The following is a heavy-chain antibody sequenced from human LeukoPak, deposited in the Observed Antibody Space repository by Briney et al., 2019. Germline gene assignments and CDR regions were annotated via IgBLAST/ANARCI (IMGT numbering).Heavy chain of an antibody. Sequence: SETLSLTCSVSGGSISSSSNYWGWIRQPPGKGLEWIGSIYSSGSTYYSPSVKSRVTISVDTSKNQFSLNLNSVTAADTAVYFCARQQINCSGARCNIRYLDYWGQGTLVTVSS. CDR3: ARQQINCSGARCNIRYLDY. V-gene: IGHV4-39*01. CDR2: IYSSGST. D-gene: IGHD2-15*01. J-gene: IGHJ4*02. CDR1: GGSISSSSNY.